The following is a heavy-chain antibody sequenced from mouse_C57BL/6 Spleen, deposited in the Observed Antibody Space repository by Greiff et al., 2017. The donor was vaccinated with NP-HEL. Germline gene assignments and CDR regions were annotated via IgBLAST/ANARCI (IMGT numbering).Heavy chain of an antibody. CDR1: GYTFTSYW. Sequence: QVQLQQSGAELVMPGASVKLSCKASGYTFTSYWMHWVKQRPGQGLEWIGEIDPSDSYTNYNQKFKGKSTLTVDKSSSTAYMQLSSLTSEDSAVYYCARGLLWLRRGGYAMDYWGQGTSVTVSS. D-gene: IGHD2-2*01. V-gene: IGHV1-69*01. CDR3: ARGLLWLRRGGYAMDY. J-gene: IGHJ4*01. CDR2: IDPSDSYT.